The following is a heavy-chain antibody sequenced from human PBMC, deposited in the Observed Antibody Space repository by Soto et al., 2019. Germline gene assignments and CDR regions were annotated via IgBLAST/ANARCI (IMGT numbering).Heavy chain of an antibody. D-gene: IGHD6-19*01. V-gene: IGHV2-70*17. CDR3: ARIRNTRGSGWYYFDY. J-gene: IGHJ4*02. Sequence: SGPTLVNPTQTLTLTCTFSGFSLSTGKMSVSWIRQPPGKALEWLARIDWDDDKFYNTSLKTRLTISKDTSKNQVVLTMTNMDPVDTATYYCARIRNTRGSGWYYFDYWGQGTLVTVSS. CDR2: IDWDDDK. CDR1: GFSLSTGKMS.